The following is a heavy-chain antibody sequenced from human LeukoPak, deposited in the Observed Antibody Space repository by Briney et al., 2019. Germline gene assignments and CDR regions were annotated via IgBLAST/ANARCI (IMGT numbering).Heavy chain of an antibody. D-gene: IGHD2-2*01. CDR1: GYTFTSYA. Sequence: ASVKVSCKASGYTFTSYAMNWVRQAPGQGLEWMGWINTNTANPTYAQGFTGRFVFSLDTSVSTAYLQISSLKAEDTAVYYCARGKGWSVVVPAAMRGNWFDPWGQGTLVTVSS. V-gene: IGHV7-4-1*02. J-gene: IGHJ5*02. CDR2: INTNTANP. CDR3: ARGKGWSVVVPAAMRGNWFDP.